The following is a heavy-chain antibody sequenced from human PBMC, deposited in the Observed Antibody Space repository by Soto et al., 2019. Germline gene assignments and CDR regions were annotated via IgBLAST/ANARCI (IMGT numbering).Heavy chain of an antibody. V-gene: IGHV3-48*03. CDR3: ARDGGDYGSGSYAFDI. CDR1: GFTFSSYE. J-gene: IGHJ3*02. Sequence: EGSLRLSCAASGFTFSSYEMNWVRQAPGKGLEWVSYISSSGSTIYYADSVKGRFTISRDNAKNSLYLQMNSLRAEDTAVYYCARDGGDYGSGSYAFDIWGQGTMVTVSS. D-gene: IGHD3-10*01. CDR2: ISSSGSTI.